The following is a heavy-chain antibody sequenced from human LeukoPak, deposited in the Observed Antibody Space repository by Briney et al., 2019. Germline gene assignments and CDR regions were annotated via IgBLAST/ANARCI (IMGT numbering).Heavy chain of an antibody. V-gene: IGHV5-51*01. J-gene: IGHJ4*02. CDR2: IYPGDSDT. CDR3: ARASSSGMATTPADY. CDR1: GYSFTNYW. Sequence: GESLKISCKGSGYSFTNYWIGWVRQTPGKGLEWMGIIYPGDSDTRYSPSFQGQVTISADKSISTAFLQWSSLKASDTAMYYCARASSSGMATTPADYWGQGTLVTVSS. D-gene: IGHD5-24*01.